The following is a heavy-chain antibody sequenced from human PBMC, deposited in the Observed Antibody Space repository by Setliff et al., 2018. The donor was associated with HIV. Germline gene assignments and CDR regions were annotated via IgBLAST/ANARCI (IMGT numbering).Heavy chain of an antibody. CDR2: IYSTGNT. CDR3: ARDDDKLFDY. D-gene: IGHD3-22*01. CDR1: GGSISSGTYY. Sequence: SETLSLTCTVSGGSISSGTYYWSWIRQPAGKGLEWIGHIYSTGNTNYNSSLKSRVTMSIETSKNQFSLKLTSVIAADTAVYYCARDDDKLFDYWGQGALV. J-gene: IGHJ4*02. V-gene: IGHV4-61*09.